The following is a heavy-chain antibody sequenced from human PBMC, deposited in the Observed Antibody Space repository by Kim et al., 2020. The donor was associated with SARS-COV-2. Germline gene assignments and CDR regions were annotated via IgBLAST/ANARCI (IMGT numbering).Heavy chain of an antibody. CDR2: ISAGGGST. Sequence: GGSLRLSCAASGFTFSNYAMTWVRQSPGKGLEWVSLISAGGGSTYYADSVKGRFTNSRDNSKNTLDLQMTSLRAEDTAVYYCAKDRWTTATTGTRAFDIWGQGTMVTVSS. CDR1: GFTFSNYA. D-gene: IGHD1-1*01. J-gene: IGHJ3*02. CDR3: AKDRWTTATTGTRAFDI. V-gene: IGHV3-23*01.